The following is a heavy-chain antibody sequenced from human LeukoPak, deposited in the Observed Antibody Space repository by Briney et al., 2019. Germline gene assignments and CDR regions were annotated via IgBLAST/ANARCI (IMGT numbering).Heavy chain of an antibody. V-gene: IGHV3-23*01. CDR3: AKEPLPRYGDYLYDY. D-gene: IGHD4-17*01. CDR1: GFTFSSYA. J-gene: IGHJ4*02. Sequence: GGSLRLSCAASGFTFSSYAMSWVRQAPGKGLEWVSAISGSGGSTYYAGSVKGRFTISRDNSKNTLYLQMHSLRAEDTAVYDCAKEPLPRYGDYLYDYWGQGTLVTVS. CDR2: ISGSGGST.